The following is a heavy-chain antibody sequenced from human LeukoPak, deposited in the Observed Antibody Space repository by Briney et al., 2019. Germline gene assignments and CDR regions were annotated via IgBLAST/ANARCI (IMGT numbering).Heavy chain of an antibody. CDR3: ASRRGSGYTYYYYYYMDV. CDR2: IYSGGST. Sequence: GGSLRLSSAASGFTVSGNYMSWVRQAPGKGLEWVSAIYSGGSTYYADSVKGRFTISRDNSMNTLYLQMNSLRAEDTAVYYCASRRGSGYTYYYYYYMDVWGKGTTVNVSS. CDR1: GFTVSGNY. J-gene: IGHJ6*03. V-gene: IGHV3-53*01. D-gene: IGHD3-22*01.